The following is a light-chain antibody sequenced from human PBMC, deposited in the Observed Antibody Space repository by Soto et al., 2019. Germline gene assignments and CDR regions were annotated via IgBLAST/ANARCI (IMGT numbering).Light chain of an antibody. CDR2: GAS. V-gene: IGKV3-15*01. CDR3: QQFNNWPPWT. CDR1: QSVSSN. J-gene: IGKJ1*01. Sequence: EIVMTHSPATLSVSPWERATLSCRASQSVSSNLAWYQQKPGQAPRLLIYGASTRATGIPARFSGSGSGTEFTLTISILQSEDFAVYYCQQFNNWPPWTFGQGTKVDIK.